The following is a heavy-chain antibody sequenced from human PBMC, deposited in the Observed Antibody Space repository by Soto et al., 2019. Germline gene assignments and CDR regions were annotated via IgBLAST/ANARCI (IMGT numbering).Heavy chain of an antibody. Sequence: QVQLVQSGAEVKKPGSSVKVSCKASGGTFSSYAISWVRQAPGQGLEWMGGIIPIFGTANYAQKFQGRVTITADESTSTAYMELSSLRSEDTAVYYCARAILGYGSGGSCYGGGFDYWGQGTLVTVSS. J-gene: IGHJ4*02. V-gene: IGHV1-69*01. CDR1: GGTFSSYA. CDR3: ARAILGYGSGGSCYGGGFDY. CDR2: IIPIFGTA. D-gene: IGHD2-15*01.